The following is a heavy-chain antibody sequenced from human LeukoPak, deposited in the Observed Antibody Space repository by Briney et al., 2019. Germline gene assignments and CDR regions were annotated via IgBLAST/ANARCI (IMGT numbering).Heavy chain of an antibody. CDR2: IYYSGST. CDR1: GGSISSYY. D-gene: IGHD3-10*01. Sequence: RPSETLSLTCTVSGGSISSYYWSWIRQPPGKGLEWIGYIYYSGSTNYNPSLKSRVTISVDTSKNQFSLKLSSVTAADTAVYYCARVPGVWFGELGYFDYWGQGTLVTVSS. CDR3: ARVPGVWFGELGYFDY. V-gene: IGHV4-59*01. J-gene: IGHJ4*02.